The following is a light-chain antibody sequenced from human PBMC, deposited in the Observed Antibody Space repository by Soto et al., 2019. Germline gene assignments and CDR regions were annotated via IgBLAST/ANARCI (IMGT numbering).Light chain of an antibody. J-gene: IGKJ5*01. V-gene: IGKV3-11*01. CDR2: DTF. CDR1: QSISNY. CDR3: QQRSSWPPT. Sequence: IVLTHSPATLSFSPGEIATLSFRASQSISNYLAWYQQKPGQAPRLIIYDTFNRATGIPARFSGSGFGTDFTLTISSLEPEDFAVYYCQQRSSWPPTFGQGTRLEI.